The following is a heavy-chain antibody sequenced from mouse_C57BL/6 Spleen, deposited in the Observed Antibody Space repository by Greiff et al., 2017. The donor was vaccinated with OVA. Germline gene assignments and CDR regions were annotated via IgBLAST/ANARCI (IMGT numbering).Heavy chain of an antibody. D-gene: IGHD2-4*01. CDR2: IYPGDGDT. Sequence: QVQLQQSGPELVKPGASVKISCKASGYAFSSSWMNWVKQRPGKGLEWIGRIYPGDGDTNYNGKFKGKATLTADKSSSTAYMQLSSLTSEDSAVYLCARHYDREGFDYWGQGTTLTVSS. V-gene: IGHV1-82*01. CDR3: ARHYDREGFDY. J-gene: IGHJ2*01. CDR1: GYAFSSSW.